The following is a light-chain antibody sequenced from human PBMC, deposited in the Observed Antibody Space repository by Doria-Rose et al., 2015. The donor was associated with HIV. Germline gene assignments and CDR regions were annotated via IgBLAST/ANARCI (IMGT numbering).Light chain of an antibody. CDR1: QSFSSTY. Sequence: EIVMTQSPGTLSLSPGERATLSCRASQSFSSTYLAWYQQKPGQAPGLLIYDGSTRATGIPDRFSASGSGTDFTLTINRLEPEDSALYYCHQYGTSWTFGQGTKVEI. CDR3: HQYGTSWT. CDR2: DGS. V-gene: IGKV3-20*01. J-gene: IGKJ1*01.